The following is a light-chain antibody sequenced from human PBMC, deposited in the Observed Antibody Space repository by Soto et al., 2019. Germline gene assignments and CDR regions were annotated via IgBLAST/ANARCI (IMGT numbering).Light chain of an antibody. J-gene: IGKJ1*01. CDR1: QNITTW. V-gene: IGKV1-5*03. Sequence: DIQMTQSPSTLSASAGDTVTITCRASQNITTWLAWYLQKPGKAPKLLIYKASTLETGAPSRFSGSGSRTEFTLTIRSLQPDEFATYYCQHYNSPWRFGQGTKVE. CDR2: KAS. CDR3: QHYNSPWR.